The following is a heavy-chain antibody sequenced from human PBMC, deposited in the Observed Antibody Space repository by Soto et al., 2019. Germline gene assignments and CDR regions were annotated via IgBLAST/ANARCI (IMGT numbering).Heavy chain of an antibody. CDR3: ARYSRRSRGGSGSYLILFDY. J-gene: IGHJ4*02. Sequence: ASVKVSCKASGYTFTSYGISWVRQAPGQGLEWMGWISAYNGNTNYAQKLQGRVTMTTDTSTSTAYMELRSLRSDDTAVYYCARYSRRSRGGSGSYLILFDYWGQGTLVTVSS. CDR2: ISAYNGNT. V-gene: IGHV1-18*01. D-gene: IGHD3-10*01. CDR1: GYTFTSYG.